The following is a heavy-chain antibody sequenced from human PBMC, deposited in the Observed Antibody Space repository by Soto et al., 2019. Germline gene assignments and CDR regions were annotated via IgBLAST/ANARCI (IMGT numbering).Heavy chain of an antibody. CDR1: GFTFSSYG. J-gene: IGHJ4*02. D-gene: IGHD2-2*01. V-gene: IGHV3-30*18. CDR3: AKEGGGLATVPPDY. Sequence: QVQLVESGGGVVQPGRSLRLSCAASGFTFSSYGMHWVRQAPGKGLEWVAVISYDGSNKYYADSVKGRFTISRDNSKNTLYLQMNSLRAEDTAVYYCAKEGGGLATVPPDYWGQGTLVTVSS. CDR2: ISYDGSNK.